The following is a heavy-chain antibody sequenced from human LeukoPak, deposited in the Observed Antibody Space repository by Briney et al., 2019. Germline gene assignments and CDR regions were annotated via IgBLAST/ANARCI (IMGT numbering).Heavy chain of an antibody. Sequence: GASVKVSCKASGYTFTGYYMHWVRQAPGQGLEWMGWINPNSGGTNYAQKFQGRVTITADKSTSTAYMELSSLRSEDTAVYYCARDEGSWDYWGQGTLVTVSS. J-gene: IGHJ4*02. D-gene: IGHD6-13*01. CDR1: GYTFTGYY. V-gene: IGHV1-2*02. CDR3: ARDEGSWDY. CDR2: INPNSGGT.